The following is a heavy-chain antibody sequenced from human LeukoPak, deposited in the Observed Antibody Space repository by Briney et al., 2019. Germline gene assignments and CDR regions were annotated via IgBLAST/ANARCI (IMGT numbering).Heavy chain of an antibody. Sequence: PSETLSLTCTVSGGSISTYYWTWIRQPPGKGPEWIGHISDSGSTFYSPSLRSRVTISLDTSQNQFSLKLTSVTAADTAVYYCARDSGYSYGSLDYWGQGTLVTVSS. D-gene: IGHD5-18*01. CDR1: GGSISTYY. CDR3: ARDSGYSYGSLDY. CDR2: ISDSGST. V-gene: IGHV4-59*12. J-gene: IGHJ4*02.